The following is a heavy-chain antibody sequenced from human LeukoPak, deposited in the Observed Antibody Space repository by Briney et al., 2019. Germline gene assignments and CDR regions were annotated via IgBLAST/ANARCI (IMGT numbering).Heavy chain of an antibody. CDR3: ANDYGWIYSQLQY. V-gene: IGHV3-48*03. CDR1: GFTYSTYE. Sequence: PGGSLRLSCAASGFTYSTYEMNWVRQAPGKGLEWVSYISSSGSTMYYADSVKGRFTISRDNSKNTLYLQMNSLRGEDTAVYYCANDYGWIYSQLQYWGQGTLVTVSS. CDR2: ISSSGSTM. J-gene: IGHJ4*02. D-gene: IGHD4/OR15-4a*01.